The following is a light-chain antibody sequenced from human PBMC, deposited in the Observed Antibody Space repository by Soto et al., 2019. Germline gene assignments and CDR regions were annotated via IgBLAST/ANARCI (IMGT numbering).Light chain of an antibody. Sequence: IQITQSPSSVSASVGDTVTITCRASQLISSWLAWYQQKPGKAPKLLIYAASNLQSGVPSRSSGSESGTDFTLTISSLQPEDFATYFCQQASSFPLTFGGGTKVEI. CDR1: QLISSW. J-gene: IGKJ4*01. CDR2: AAS. V-gene: IGKV1-12*01. CDR3: QQASSFPLT.